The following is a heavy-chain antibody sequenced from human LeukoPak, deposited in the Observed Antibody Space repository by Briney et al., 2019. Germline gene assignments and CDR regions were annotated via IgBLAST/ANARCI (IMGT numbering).Heavy chain of an antibody. CDR1: GGSFSGYY. CDR3: ARRGHFGDCRL. V-gene: IGHV4-34*01. J-gene: IGHJ4*02. D-gene: IGHD2-21*02. CDR2: INHSGST. Sequence: SETLSLTCAVYGGSFSGYYWSWIRQPPGKGLEWIGEINHSGSTNYNPSLKSRVTISADTSKNQFSLKLSSVTAADTAVYYCARRGHFGDCRLWGQGTLVTVSS.